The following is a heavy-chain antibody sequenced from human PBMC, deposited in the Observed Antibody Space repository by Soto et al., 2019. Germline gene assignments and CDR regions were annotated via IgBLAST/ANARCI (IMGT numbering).Heavy chain of an antibody. Sequence: EVQVLESGGGLVQPGGSLRLFCAASGFTLSVYAMSWVRQAQGKGLEWFSAISTNGGSTFYADSLRGRFTLSKDNSKSTLYLQMNNLRAEDTAIYYCAKYSELPYEAYLQQWGQGTLVTVSS. CDR3: AKYSELPYEAYLQQ. D-gene: IGHD1-7*01. J-gene: IGHJ1*01. V-gene: IGHV3-23*01. CDR1: GFTLSVYA. CDR2: ISTNGGST.